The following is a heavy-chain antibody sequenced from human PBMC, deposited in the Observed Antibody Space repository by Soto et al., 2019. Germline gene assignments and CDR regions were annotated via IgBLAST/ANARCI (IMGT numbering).Heavy chain of an antibody. CDR3: TRDEGGSYDSWFHP. D-gene: IGHD1-26*01. J-gene: IGHJ5*02. CDR2: ISSGAAYI. Sequence: EVQVVESGGGLVKPGGSLTLSCNFTFSMYSMNWVRQAPGKGMEWVASISSGAAYIKYAGSVQGRFTISRDNAKNTVSLQMSSLRVEDTSLYFCTRDEGGSYDSWFHPWGQGTQVTVSA. CDR1: TFSMYS. V-gene: IGHV3-21*06.